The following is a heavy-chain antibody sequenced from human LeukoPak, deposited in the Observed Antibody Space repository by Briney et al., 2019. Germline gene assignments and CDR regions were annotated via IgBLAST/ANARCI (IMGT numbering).Heavy chain of an antibody. V-gene: IGHV3-21*01. Sequence: GGSLRLSCAASGFTFSSYNMNWVRQAPGKGLEWVSSITSGSSYIYYADSVKGRFTISRDNAKNSLYLQMNSMRAEDTAVYYCARDPYSGSYGNYYYYFMDVWGKGTTFTISS. CDR1: GFTFSSYN. J-gene: IGHJ6*03. CDR3: ARDPYSGSYGNYYYYFMDV. CDR2: ITSGSSYI. D-gene: IGHD1-26*01.